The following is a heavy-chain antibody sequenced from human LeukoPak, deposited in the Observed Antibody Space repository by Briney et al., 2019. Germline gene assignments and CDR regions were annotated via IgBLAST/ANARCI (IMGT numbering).Heavy chain of an antibody. CDR3: ARGRRFYFLVRDPYYFDY. J-gene: IGHJ4*02. D-gene: IGHD3-10*01. V-gene: IGHV4-39*07. CDR2: IYYSGST. Sequence: SETLSLTCTVSGGSISSSSYYWGWIRQPPGKGLEWIGSIYYSGSTYYNPSLKSRVTISVDTSKNQFSLKLSSVTAADTAVYYCARGRRFYFLVRDPYYFDYWGQGTLVTVSS. CDR1: GGSISSSSYY.